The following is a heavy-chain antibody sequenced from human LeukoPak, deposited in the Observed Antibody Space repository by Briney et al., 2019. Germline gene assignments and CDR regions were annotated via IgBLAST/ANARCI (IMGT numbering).Heavy chain of an antibody. CDR1: GFTFSSYA. V-gene: IGHV3-33*08. Sequence: GGSLRLSCAAPGFTFSSYAMSWVRQAPGKGLEWVAVIWYDGSNKYYADSVKGRFTISRDNSKNTLYLQMNSLRAEDTAVYYCARGSNNFDYWGQGTLVTVSS. J-gene: IGHJ4*02. CDR3: ARGSNNFDY. D-gene: IGHD1-26*01. CDR2: IWYDGSNK.